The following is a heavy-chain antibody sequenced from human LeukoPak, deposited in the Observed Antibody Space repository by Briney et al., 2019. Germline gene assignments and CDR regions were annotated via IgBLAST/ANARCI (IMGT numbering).Heavy chain of an antibody. CDR3: ARMLTTGSN. D-gene: IGHD4-11*01. V-gene: IGHV3-48*03. CDR1: GFTFSSYE. CDR2: ISSSATTI. J-gene: IGHJ4*02. Sequence: GGSLRLSCAASGFTFSSYEMNWVRQAPGKGLEWVSYISSSATTIYCADSVKGRFTISRDNAKDSLYLQMNSLRAEDTAVYYCARMLTTGSNWGQGTLVTVSS.